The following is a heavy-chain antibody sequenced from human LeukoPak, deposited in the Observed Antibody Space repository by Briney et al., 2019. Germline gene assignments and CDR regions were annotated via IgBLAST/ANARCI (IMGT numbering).Heavy chain of an antibody. J-gene: IGHJ5*02. CDR1: GFTFSSYE. CDR3: AKTQGYYDA. Sequence: PGGSLRLSCAASGFTFSSYEMNWVRQAPGKGLELVSGIYGSDDKTVYGDAVKGRFTISRDNSKNTLYLQMNSLRADDTAVYYCAKTQGYYDAWGQGALVTVSS. D-gene: IGHD2-15*01. V-gene: IGHV3-23*01. CDR2: IYGSDDKT.